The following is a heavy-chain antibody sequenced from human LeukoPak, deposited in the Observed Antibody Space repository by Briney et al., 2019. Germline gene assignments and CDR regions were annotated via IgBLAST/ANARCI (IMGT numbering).Heavy chain of an antibody. Sequence: GGSLRLSCAASGFTVSRNYMSWVRQAPGKGLEWVSVIYSGGSTYYGDSVKGRFTISRDNSKNTLYLQMNSLRAEDTAVYYCARDSGYDLRPTLDYWGQGTPVTVSS. CDR3: ARDSGYDLRPTLDY. CDR1: GFTVSRNY. D-gene: IGHD5-12*01. V-gene: IGHV3-53*01. J-gene: IGHJ4*02. CDR2: IYSGGST.